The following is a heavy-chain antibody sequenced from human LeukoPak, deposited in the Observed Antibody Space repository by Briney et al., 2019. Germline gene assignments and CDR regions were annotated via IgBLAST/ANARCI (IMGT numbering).Heavy chain of an antibody. CDR3: AKGARKGDDYGGFFDY. CDR2: ISYDGSHK. V-gene: IGHV3-30*04. D-gene: IGHD4-23*01. J-gene: IGHJ4*02. CDR1: GFTFSNYA. Sequence: GGSLRLSCAVSGFTFSNYAMHWVRQAPGKGLEWVAVISYDGSHKDYADSGKGRFTMSRDNSKNTLYLQMNSLRTEDTAVYYCAKGARKGDDYGGFFDYWGQGTLVTVSS.